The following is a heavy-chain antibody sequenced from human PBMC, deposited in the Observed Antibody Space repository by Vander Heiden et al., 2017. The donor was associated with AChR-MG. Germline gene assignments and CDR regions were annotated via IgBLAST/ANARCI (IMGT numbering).Heavy chain of an antibody. CDR3: ARGLRRLFDY. CDR2: ISSSGSTI. Sequence: EVQLVESGGGLVQPGGSLRLSCAASGFTFSSYEMNWVRQAPGKGLEWVSYISSSGSTIYYADSVKGRFTISRDNAKNSQYLQMNSLRAEDTAVYYCARGLRRLFDYWRQGTLVTVSS. V-gene: IGHV3-48*03. D-gene: IGHD2-15*01. J-gene: IGHJ4*02. CDR1: GFTFSSYE.